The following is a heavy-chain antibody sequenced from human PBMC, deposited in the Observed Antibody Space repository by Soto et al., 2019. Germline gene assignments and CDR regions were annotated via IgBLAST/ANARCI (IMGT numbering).Heavy chain of an antibody. CDR3: ARDFYGGYTYGPGDY. J-gene: IGHJ4*02. D-gene: IGHD5-18*01. CDR1: GFTFSSYA. Sequence: LRLSCAASGFTFSSYAMHWVRQAPGKGLEWVANIHGDGGKIYYVDSVKGRFTISRDNAKRSLYLQMKSLRAEDTAVYYCARDFYGGYTYGPGDYWGQGALVTVSS. CDR2: IHGDGGKI. V-gene: IGHV3-7*01.